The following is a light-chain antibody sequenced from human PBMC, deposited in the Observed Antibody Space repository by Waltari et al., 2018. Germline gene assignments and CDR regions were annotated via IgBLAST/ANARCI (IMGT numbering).Light chain of an antibody. CDR3: QQYRMTPVT. CDR1: ESVDDL. CDR2: DAS. J-gene: IGKJ2*01. V-gene: IGKV3-20*01. Sequence: EVLLTHSPGTLSLSPGDRATPSCRASESVDDLLAWYQQKPGQAPRLLIYDASTRATGVPDRFSGSGSGTDFTLTISRLEAGDVAVYYCQQYRMTPVTFGRGTKVEIK.